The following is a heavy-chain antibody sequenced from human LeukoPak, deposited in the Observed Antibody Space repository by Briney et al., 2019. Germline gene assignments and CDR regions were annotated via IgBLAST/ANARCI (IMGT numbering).Heavy chain of an antibody. J-gene: IGHJ4*02. D-gene: IGHD4-4*01. CDR1: GGSISSYY. Sequence: SETLSLTCTVSGGSISSYYWSWIRQPAGKGLEWIGRIYTSGSTNYNPSLKSRVTMSVDTSKNQFSLKLSSVTAADTAVYYCARGRPDYNGGYYFDYWGQGTLVTVSS. CDR3: ARGRPDYNGGYYFDY. V-gene: IGHV4-4*07. CDR2: IYTSGST.